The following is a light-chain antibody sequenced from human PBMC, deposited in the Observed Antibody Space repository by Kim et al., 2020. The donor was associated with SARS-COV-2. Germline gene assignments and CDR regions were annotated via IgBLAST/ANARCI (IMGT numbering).Light chain of an antibody. V-gene: IGLV2-23*02. CDR3: CSYAGIRTFVV. CDR2: GVV. J-gene: IGLJ2*01. CDR1: RGDVGSYNL. Sequence: QSITISCNGTRGDVGSYNLVYWYQQPPSIAPKLLSYGVVRRPSGVSNRFSGSKSGNTASLTISGLQAEDEADYYCCSYAGIRTFVVFGGGTQLTVL.